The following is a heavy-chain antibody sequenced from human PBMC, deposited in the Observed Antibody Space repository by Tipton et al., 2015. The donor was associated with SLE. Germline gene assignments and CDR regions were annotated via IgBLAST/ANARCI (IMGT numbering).Heavy chain of an antibody. CDR1: GGSFSGYY. CDR2: IYHSGST. Sequence: TLSLTCAVYGGSFSGYYWGWIRQPPGKGLEWIGSIYHSGSTYYNPSLKSRVTISVDRSKNQFSLKLSSVTAADTAVYYCAREAPLHITMVRGVIYYWGQGTLVTVSS. J-gene: IGHJ4*02. CDR3: AREAPLHITMVRGVIYY. V-gene: IGHV4-34*01. D-gene: IGHD3-10*01.